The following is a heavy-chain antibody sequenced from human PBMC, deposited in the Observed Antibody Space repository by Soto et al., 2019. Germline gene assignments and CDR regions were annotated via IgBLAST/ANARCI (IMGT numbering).Heavy chain of an antibody. J-gene: IGHJ4*02. CDR3: ASPRQGNYDFLSGYYALDY. D-gene: IGHD3-3*01. CDR1: GGSISSGGYS. CDR2: IYHSGST. Sequence: SETLSLTCAVSGGSISSGGYSWSWIRQPPGKGLEWIGYIYHSGSTYYNPSLKSRVTISVDRSKNQFSLKLSSVTAADTAVYYCASPRQGNYDFLSGYYALDYWSQGTLVTVSS. V-gene: IGHV4-30-2*01.